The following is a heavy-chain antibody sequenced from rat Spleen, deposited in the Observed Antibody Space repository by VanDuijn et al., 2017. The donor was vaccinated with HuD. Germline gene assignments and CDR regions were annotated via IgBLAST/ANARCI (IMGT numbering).Heavy chain of an antibody. Sequence: EVQLVESGGGLVQPGRSLKLSCAASGFTFSNFVMAWVRQAPTKGLEWVAAIVDDGSNTFYRDSVKGRFTISRDNAKSTLYLQMDSLRSEDTATYYCATQDYDGTYYYGWFAYWGQGVMVTVSS. J-gene: IGHJ2*01. CDR3: ATQDYDGTYYYGWFAY. V-gene: IGHV5-29*01. D-gene: IGHD1-12*02. CDR2: IVDDGSNT. CDR1: GFTFSNFV.